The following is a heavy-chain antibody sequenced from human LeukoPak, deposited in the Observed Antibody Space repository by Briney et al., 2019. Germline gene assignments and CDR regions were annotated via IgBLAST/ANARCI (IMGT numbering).Heavy chain of an antibody. V-gene: IGHV3-21*01. CDR3: ARDSGYFRFDY. Sequence: GSLRLSCAASGFTFSSYSMNWVRQAPGKGLEWVSSISSSSSYIYYADSVKGRFTISRDDAKNSLYLQMNSLRVEDTAVYYCARDSGYFRFDYWGQGTLVTVSS. CDR2: ISSSSSYI. J-gene: IGHJ4*02. CDR1: GFTFSSYS. D-gene: IGHD3-22*01.